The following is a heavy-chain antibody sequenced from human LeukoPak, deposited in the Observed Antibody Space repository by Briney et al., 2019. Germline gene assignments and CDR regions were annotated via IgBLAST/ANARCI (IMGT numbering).Heavy chain of an antibody. D-gene: IGHD5-18*01. V-gene: IGHV3-7*03. CDR3: AKDPPSPFSYGLGYY. Sequence: PGGSLRLSCVASGFPFSSYWMTWVRQAPGKGLEWVANIKQDGSKKSYVDSVKGRFTISRDNSANTLCLQMSSLRAADTAVYYCAKDPPSPFSYGLGYYWGQGTLVTVSS. J-gene: IGHJ4*02. CDR2: IKQDGSKK. CDR1: GFPFSSYW.